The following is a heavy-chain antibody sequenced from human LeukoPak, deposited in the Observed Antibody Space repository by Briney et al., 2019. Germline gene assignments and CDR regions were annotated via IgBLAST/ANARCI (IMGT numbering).Heavy chain of an antibody. J-gene: IGHJ4*02. CDR1: GFTFSNYT. D-gene: IGHD4-23*01. CDR2: ISSRSSYI. Sequence: GGSLRLSCAASGFTFSNYTMNWVRQAPGKGLEWVSSISSRSSYIYYADSVKGRFTISRDNARNSLYLQMNSLRAEDTAVYYCARDFNYGGNFDYWGQGTLVTVSS. V-gene: IGHV3-21*01. CDR3: ARDFNYGGNFDY.